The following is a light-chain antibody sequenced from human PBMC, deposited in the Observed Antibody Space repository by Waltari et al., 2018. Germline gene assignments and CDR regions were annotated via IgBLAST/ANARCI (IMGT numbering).Light chain of an antibody. Sequence: SYELTQPPSVSVSPGQTASITCSGNKLGARYTCWYQQKPGQSPVLVIYQGNRRPSGIPERTSGSNSGNTATLTISGTQALDEADYYCQAWDSNTAMVFGGGTRLTVL. V-gene: IGLV3-1*01. CDR1: KLGARY. J-gene: IGLJ2*01. CDR3: QAWDSNTAMV. CDR2: QGN.